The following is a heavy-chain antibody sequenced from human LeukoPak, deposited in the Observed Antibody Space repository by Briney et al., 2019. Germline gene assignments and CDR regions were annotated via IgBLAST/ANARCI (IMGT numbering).Heavy chain of an antibody. CDR2: IHYSGST. D-gene: IGHD3-22*01. Sequence: SETLSLTCTVSGGSISSGGYYWSWIRQHPGKGLEWIGYIHYSGSTYYNPSLKSRVTISVDTSKNQFSLKLSSVTAADTAVYYCARDARAPEYYYDSSGHYAFDIWGQGTMVTVSS. CDR1: GGSISSGGYY. J-gene: IGHJ3*02. V-gene: IGHV4-31*03. CDR3: ARDARAPEYYYDSSGHYAFDI.